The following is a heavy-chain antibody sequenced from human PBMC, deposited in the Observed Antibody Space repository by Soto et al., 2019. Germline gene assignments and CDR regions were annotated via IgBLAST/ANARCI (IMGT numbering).Heavy chain of an antibody. CDR1: GGSISSGGYY. CDR2: IYYSGST. D-gene: IGHD3-22*01. J-gene: IGHJ3*02. CDR3: ARDPVSMKDAFDI. Sequence: SETLSLTCTVSGGSISSGGYYWSWIRRHPGKGLEWIGYIYYSGSTYYNPSLKSRVTISVDTSKNQFSLKLSSVTAADTAVYYCARDPVSMKDAFDIWGQGTMVTVSS. V-gene: IGHV4-31*03.